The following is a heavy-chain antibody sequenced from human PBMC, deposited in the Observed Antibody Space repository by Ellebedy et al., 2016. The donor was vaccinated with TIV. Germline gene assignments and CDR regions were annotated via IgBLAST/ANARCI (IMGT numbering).Heavy chain of an antibody. J-gene: IGHJ6*02. V-gene: IGHV3-7*03. Sequence: PGGSLRLSCVVSEFTFSNYWMSWARQAPGRGLEWLATIKQDGSEIHYVDSVKGRFTISRDNAKNSLYLQMNSLRVEDTALYYCARDAYPYAMDVWGQGTTVTVSS. CDR1: EFTFSNYW. CDR3: ARDAYPYAMDV. CDR2: IKQDGSEI. D-gene: IGHD2-2*02.